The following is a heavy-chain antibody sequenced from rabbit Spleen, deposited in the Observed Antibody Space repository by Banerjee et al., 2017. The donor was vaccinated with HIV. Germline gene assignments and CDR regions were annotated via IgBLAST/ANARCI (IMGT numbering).Heavy chain of an antibody. CDR1: GFSFSGSYY. CDR2: IYDGSSGST. J-gene: IGHJ4*01. D-gene: IGHD6-1*01. CDR3: ARGYANNNYATGNL. Sequence: QSLEESGGDLVKPGASLTLTCTASGFSFSGSYYMCWVRQAPGKGLEWIACIYDGSSGSTYYACWAKGRFTISKTSSTTVTLQLTSLTAADTATYFCARGYANNNYATGNLWGQGTLVTVS. V-gene: IGHV1S40*01.